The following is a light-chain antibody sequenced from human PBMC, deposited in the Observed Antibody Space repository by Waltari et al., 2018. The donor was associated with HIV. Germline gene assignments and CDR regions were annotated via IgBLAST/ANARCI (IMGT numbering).Light chain of an antibody. CDR1: SGSIASNS. CDR3: QSYDSSIVV. J-gene: IGLJ2*01. V-gene: IGLV6-57*04. CDR2: EDN. Sequence: NFMLTQPHSVSESPGKTVTISCTRSSGSIASNSVPWYQQRPGSAPTTVIYEDNQRPSGVPDRFSGSIDSSSNSASLTISGLKTEDEADYYCQSYDSSIVVFGGGTKLTVL.